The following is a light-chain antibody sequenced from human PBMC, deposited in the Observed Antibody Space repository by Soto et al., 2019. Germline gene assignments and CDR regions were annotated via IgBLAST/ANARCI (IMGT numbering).Light chain of an antibody. J-gene: IGKJ1*01. CDR1: QSVISSY. V-gene: IGKV3-20*01. Sequence: EIVMTQSPATLSVSPGERATLSFRASQSVISSYLAWYQQKPGQAPRLLIYGASSRATGIPDRFSGSGSGTDFTLTISRLEPEDFELYYCQQYGSSPWTFGQGTKVDIK. CDR2: GAS. CDR3: QQYGSSPWT.